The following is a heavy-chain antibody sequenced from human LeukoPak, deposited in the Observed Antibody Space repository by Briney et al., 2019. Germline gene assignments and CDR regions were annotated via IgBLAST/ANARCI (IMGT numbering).Heavy chain of an antibody. J-gene: IGHJ4*02. CDR3: ARDLISGAYTFDY. D-gene: IGHD1-26*01. CDR2: ISSTGFNI. V-gene: IGHV3-48*02. Sequence: GGSLRLSCATSGFTFSSFSMNWVRQAPGKGPEWVSYISSTGFNIYYADSVKGRFTISRDNAKQSLYLQMNSLRDEDTTIYYCARDLISGAYTFDYWGQGTLVTVSS. CDR1: GFTFSSFS.